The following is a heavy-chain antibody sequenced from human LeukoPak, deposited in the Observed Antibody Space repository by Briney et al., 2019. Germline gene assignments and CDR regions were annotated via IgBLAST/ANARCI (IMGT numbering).Heavy chain of an antibody. Sequence: ASVKVSCKASGYTFTSYGISWVRQAPGQGLEWMGWISAYNGNTNYAQKLQGRVTMTTDTSTSTAYMELRSLRSDDTAVYYCARAAEDFWSGYYYRHFDYWGQGTLVTVSS. V-gene: IGHV1-18*01. CDR3: ARAAEDFWSGYYYRHFDY. D-gene: IGHD3-3*01. CDR2: ISAYNGNT. CDR1: GYTFTSYG. J-gene: IGHJ4*02.